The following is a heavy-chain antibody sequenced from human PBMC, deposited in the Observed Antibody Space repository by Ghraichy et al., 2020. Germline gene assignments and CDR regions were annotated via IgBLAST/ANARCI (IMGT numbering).Heavy chain of an antibody. CDR2: TYYRSDWYI. J-gene: IGHJ3*02. CDR3: ARMAASITARGAFDI. V-gene: IGHV6-1*01. Sequence: SQTLSLTCAISGDSVSSNSAAWNWIRQSPSRGLEWLGKTYYRSDWYIEYAVSVKSRLTIKPDTSKNQFSLQLNSVTPEDTALYYCARMAASITARGAFDIWGQGTMVTVSS. CDR1: GDSVSSNSAA. D-gene: IGHD6-6*01.